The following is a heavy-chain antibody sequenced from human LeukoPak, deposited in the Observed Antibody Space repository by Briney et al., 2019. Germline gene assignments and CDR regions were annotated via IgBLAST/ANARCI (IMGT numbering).Heavy chain of an antibody. V-gene: IGHV3-7*01. CDR2: IKQDGSEK. CDR3: ARAVSGNYDFWSGCYMDV. D-gene: IGHD3-3*01. CDR1: GFTFSSYW. J-gene: IGHJ6*03. Sequence: GGSLRLSCAASGFTFSSYWMSRVRQAPGKGLEWVANIKQDGSEKYYVDSVKGRFTISRDNAKNSLYLQMNSLRAEDTAVYYCARAVSGNYDFWSGCYMDVWGKGTTVTVSS.